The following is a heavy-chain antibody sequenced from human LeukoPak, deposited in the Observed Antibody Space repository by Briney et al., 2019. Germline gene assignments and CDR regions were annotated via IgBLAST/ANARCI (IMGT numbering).Heavy chain of an antibody. CDR2: ITTNGGNA. Sequence: HAGGSLRLSCAASGFTFSIYAMHWVRQAPGKGLEHVSTITTNGGNAYYVDSVKGRFIISRDNAKNSVYLQMDSLRAEDTAVYYCARNPAGYGGDVGSDYWGQGTLVTVSS. CDR1: GFTFSIYA. V-gene: IGHV3-64*02. J-gene: IGHJ4*02. CDR3: ARNPAGYGGDVGSDY. D-gene: IGHD4-23*01.